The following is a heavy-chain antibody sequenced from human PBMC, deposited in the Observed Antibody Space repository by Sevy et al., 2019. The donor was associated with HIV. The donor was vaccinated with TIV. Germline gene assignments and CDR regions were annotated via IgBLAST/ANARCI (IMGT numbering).Heavy chain of an antibody. CDR3: ARAYGSGSPSNYYYMDV. CDR1: GGSFSGYY. D-gene: IGHD3-10*01. CDR2: INHSGST. J-gene: IGHJ6*03. V-gene: IGHV4-34*01. Sequence: SETLSLTCAVYGGSFSGYYWSWIRQPPGKGLEWIGEINHSGSTNYNPPLKSRVTISVDTSKNQFSLKLSSVTAADTAVYYCARAYGSGSPSNYYYMDVWGKGTTVTVSS.